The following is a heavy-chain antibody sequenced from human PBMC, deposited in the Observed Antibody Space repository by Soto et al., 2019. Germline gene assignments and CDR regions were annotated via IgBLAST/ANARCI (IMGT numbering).Heavy chain of an antibody. J-gene: IGHJ4*02. Sequence: GGSLRLSCAASGFTFSSYGMHWVRQAPGKGLEWVAVIWYDGSNKYYADSVKGRFTISRDNSKNTLYLQMNSLRAEDTAVYYCARDGGRGYCSGGSCYGSIIVYWGQGTLVTVSS. D-gene: IGHD2-15*01. CDR3: ARDGGRGYCSGGSCYGSIIVY. CDR1: GFTFSSYG. V-gene: IGHV3-33*01. CDR2: IWYDGSNK.